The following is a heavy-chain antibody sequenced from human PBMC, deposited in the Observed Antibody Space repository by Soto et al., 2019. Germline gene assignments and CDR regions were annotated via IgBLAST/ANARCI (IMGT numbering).Heavy chain of an antibody. V-gene: IGHV1-3*01. CDR1: GYTFTSYA. J-gene: IGHJ4*02. Sequence: ASVKVSCKASGYTFTSYAMHWVRQAPGQRLEWMGWINAGNGNTKYSQKFQGRVTITRDTSASTAYMELSSLRSEDTAVYYCARDLIDFFGGSGSLRYQFDYWGQGTLVTVSS. CDR3: ARDLIDFFGGSGSLRYQFDY. CDR2: INAGNGNT. D-gene: IGHD3-10*01.